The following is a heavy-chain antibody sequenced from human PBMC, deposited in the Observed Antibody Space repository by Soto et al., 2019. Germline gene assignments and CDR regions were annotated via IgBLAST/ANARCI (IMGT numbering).Heavy chain of an antibody. CDR1: GFTFCSYA. Sequence: GGSLTLSCAASGFTFCSYAMSWVRPAPGKGLEWVSAISGSGGSTYYADTVKGRFTISRDNSKNTLYLQMNSLRAEDTAVYYCAKTGGGYSGYDGPMDVWGQGTTGTGS. D-gene: IGHD5-12*01. CDR3: AKTGGGYSGYDGPMDV. J-gene: IGHJ6*02. CDR2: ISGSGGST. V-gene: IGHV3-23*01.